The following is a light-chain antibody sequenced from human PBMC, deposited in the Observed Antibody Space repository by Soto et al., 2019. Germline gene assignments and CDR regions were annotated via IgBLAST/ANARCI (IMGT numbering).Light chain of an antibody. CDR1: QDISNY. V-gene: IGKV1-33*01. J-gene: IGKJ1*01. CDR3: QQLNSYPQT. CDR2: DAS. Sequence: DIQMTQSPSSLSASVGDRVTITCQASQDISNYLNWYQQKPGKAPKLLIYDASNLETGVPSRFSGSGSGTEFTLTISSLQPEDFATYYCQQLNSYPQTFGHGTKVDIK.